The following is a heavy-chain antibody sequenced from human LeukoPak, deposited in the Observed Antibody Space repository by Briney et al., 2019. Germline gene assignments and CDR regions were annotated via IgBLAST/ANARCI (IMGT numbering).Heavy chain of an antibody. D-gene: IGHD3-16*02. Sequence: GGSLRLSCAASGFTFDDYGMSWVRQAPGKGLEWVSGINWNGGSTGYADSVKGRFTISRDNAKNTLYLQMNSLRAEDMAVYYCAKGADYVWVSYRSFDNWFDPWGQGTLVTVSS. CDR3: AKGADYVWVSYRSFDNWFDP. CDR2: INWNGGST. CDR1: GFTFDDYG. J-gene: IGHJ5*02. V-gene: IGHV3-20*04.